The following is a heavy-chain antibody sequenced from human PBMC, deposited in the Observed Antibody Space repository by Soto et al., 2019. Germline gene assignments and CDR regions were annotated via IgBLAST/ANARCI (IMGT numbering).Heavy chain of an antibody. V-gene: IGHV1-18*01. Sequence: GASVKVSCKASGYTFTSYGISWVRQAPGQGLEWMGWISAYNGNTNYAQKLQGRVTMTTGTSTTTAYMELRSLRSYDTAVYYCARAGQWTGNYFDYWGQGTLVTVSS. CDR3: ARAGQWTGNYFDY. J-gene: IGHJ4*02. CDR1: GYTFTSYG. CDR2: ISAYNGNT. D-gene: IGHD6-19*01.